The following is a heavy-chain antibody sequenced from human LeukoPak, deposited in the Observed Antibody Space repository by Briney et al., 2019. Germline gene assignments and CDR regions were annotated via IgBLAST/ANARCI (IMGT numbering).Heavy chain of an antibody. CDR1: GYTFTGYY. Sequence: ASVKVSCKASGYTFTGYYMHWVRQAPGQGLEWMGRINPNSGGTNYAQKFQGRVTMTRDTSISTAYMELSRLTSDDTAVYYCAREVRSTSCLFDYWGQGTLVTVSS. J-gene: IGHJ4*02. CDR3: AREVRSTSCLFDY. CDR2: INPNSGGT. V-gene: IGHV1-2*06. D-gene: IGHD2-2*01.